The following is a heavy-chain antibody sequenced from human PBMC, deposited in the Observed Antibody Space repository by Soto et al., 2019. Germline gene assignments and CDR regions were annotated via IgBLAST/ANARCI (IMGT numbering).Heavy chain of an antibody. V-gene: IGHV3-11*01. CDR1: GFTFSDYY. Sequence: QVQLVESGGGLVKPGGSLRLSCAASGFTFSDYYMSWIRQAPGKGLEWVSYIRSSGSTIYYADSVKGRFTISRDNAKNSLYLQMNSLRAEDTAVYYCARAVGDDVVATTGGDWFDSWGQGTLVTVSS. J-gene: IGHJ5*01. CDR2: IRSSGSTI. CDR3: ARAVGDDVVATTGGDWFDS. D-gene: IGHD5-12*01.